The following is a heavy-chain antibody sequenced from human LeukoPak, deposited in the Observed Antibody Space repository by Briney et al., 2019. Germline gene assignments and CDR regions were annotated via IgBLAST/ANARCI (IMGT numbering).Heavy chain of an antibody. CDR2: IYYSGST. CDR3: ARTYGDYDDAFDV. Sequence: PSETLSLTCTVSGGSISSSTYYWGWIRQPPGKGLKWIGSIYYSGSTYNNPSLKSRVTIFVDTSKNQFSLKLSSVTATDTAVYYCARTYGDYDDAFDVWGQGTMVTVSS. J-gene: IGHJ3*01. V-gene: IGHV4-39*01. D-gene: IGHD4-17*01. CDR1: GGSISSSTYY.